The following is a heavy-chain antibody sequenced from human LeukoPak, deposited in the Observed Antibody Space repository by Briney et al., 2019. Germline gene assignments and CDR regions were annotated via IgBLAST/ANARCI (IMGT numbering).Heavy chain of an antibody. CDR3: AKLRHSANFGYYYYGMDV. J-gene: IGHJ6*02. D-gene: IGHD3-3*01. CDR2: FDPEDGET. V-gene: IGHV1-24*01. Sequence: GASVKVSCKVSGYTLTELSMHWVRQAPGKGLEWMGGFDPEDGETIYAQKFQGRVTMTEDTSTDTAYMELSSLRSEDTAVYYCAKLRHSANFGYYYYGMDVWGQGTTVTVSS. CDR1: GYTLTELS.